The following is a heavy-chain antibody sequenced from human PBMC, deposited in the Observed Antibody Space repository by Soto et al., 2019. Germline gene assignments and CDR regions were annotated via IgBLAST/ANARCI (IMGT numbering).Heavy chain of an antibody. CDR1: GFTFRTYG. V-gene: IGHV3-33*01. D-gene: IGHD1-26*01. CDR3: ARGRVDGGELDL. J-gene: IGHJ4*02. CDR2: IWYDASIK. Sequence: VQLVESGGGVVQPGRSLRLSCAASGFTFRTYGMYWVRRAPGKGLEWVAVIWYDASIKYYADSVKGRFTISRDKSENTLYLQRNSLRAEDTAVYYCARGRVDGGELDLWGQGTLVTVSS.